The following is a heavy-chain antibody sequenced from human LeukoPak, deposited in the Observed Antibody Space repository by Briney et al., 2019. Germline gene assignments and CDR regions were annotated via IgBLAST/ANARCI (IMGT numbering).Heavy chain of an antibody. CDR3: ARDSGYGYNTFPTADY. J-gene: IGHJ4*02. CDR1: GFTFSSYE. V-gene: IGHV3-48*03. D-gene: IGHD5-24*01. CDR2: ISPSGSAI. Sequence: GGSLRLSCAASGFTFSSYEMTWVRQAPVKGLEWVSYISPSGSAIYYADSVKGRFTISRDNARNSLSLQMNSLRAEDTAVYYCARDSGYGYNTFPTADYWGQGILVTVSS.